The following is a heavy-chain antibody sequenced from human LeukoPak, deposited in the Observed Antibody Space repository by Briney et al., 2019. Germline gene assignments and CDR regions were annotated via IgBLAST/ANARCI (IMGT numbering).Heavy chain of an antibody. V-gene: IGHV4-61*02. Sequence: SETLSLTCTVSGGSISSGSYYWSWIRQPAGKGLEWIGRIYTSGSTNYNPSLKSRVTISVDTSKNQFSLKLSSVTAADTAVYYCARDTPNRLRFLEKEAFDIWGQGTMVTVSS. CDR3: ARDTPNRLRFLEKEAFDI. CDR1: GGSISSGSYY. CDR2: IYTSGST. J-gene: IGHJ3*02. D-gene: IGHD3-3*01.